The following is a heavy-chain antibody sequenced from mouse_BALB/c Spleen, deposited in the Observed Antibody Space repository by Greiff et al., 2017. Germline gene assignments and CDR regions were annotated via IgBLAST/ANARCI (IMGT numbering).Heavy chain of an antibody. CDR3: ARGSLWYFDV. Sequence: VESGGGLVQPGGSLRLSCATSGFTFTDYYMSWVRQPPGKALEWLGFIRNKANGYTTEYSASVKGRFTISRDNSQSILYLQMNTLRAEDSATYYCARGSLWYFDVWGAGTTVTVSS. J-gene: IGHJ1*01. CDR2: IRNKANGYTT. V-gene: IGHV7-3*02. CDR1: GFTFTDYY.